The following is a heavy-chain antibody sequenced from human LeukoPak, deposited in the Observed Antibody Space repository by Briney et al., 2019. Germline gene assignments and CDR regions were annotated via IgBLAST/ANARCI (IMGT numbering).Heavy chain of an antibody. Sequence: SETLSLTCGVSGGSISNTNWWSWVRQPPGQGLEWIGDIFLSGLTHYNPSLESRVTVSLDKSKNQLSLNLTSVTAADTAVYYCSRENGAFSHFGYWGQGILVTVRS. CDR2: IFLSGLT. D-gene: IGHD2-8*01. J-gene: IGHJ4*02. CDR3: SRENGAFSHFGY. CDR1: GGSISNTNW. V-gene: IGHV4-4*02.